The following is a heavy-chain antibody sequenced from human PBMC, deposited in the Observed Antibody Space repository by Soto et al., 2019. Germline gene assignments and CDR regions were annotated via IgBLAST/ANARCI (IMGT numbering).Heavy chain of an antibody. CDR2: INAGNGNT. Sequence: ASVKVSCKASGYTFTSYAMHWVRQAPGQRLEWMGWINAGNGNTKYSQKFQGRVTITRDTSASTAYMELSSLRSEDTAVYYCARGPYAGSGSPWPSDYWGQGTLVTVSS. CDR3: ARGPYAGSGSPWPSDY. CDR1: GYTFTSYA. J-gene: IGHJ4*02. V-gene: IGHV1-3*01. D-gene: IGHD3-10*01.